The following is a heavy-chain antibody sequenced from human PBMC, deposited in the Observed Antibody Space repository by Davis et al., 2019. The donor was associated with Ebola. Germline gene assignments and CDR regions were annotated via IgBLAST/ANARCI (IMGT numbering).Heavy chain of an antibody. J-gene: IGHJ6*02. CDR2: IKQDGSEM. CDR1: GLSFSNYW. Sequence: GESLKISCAASGLSFSNYWMTWVRLAPGKGPEWVANIKQDGSEMYYVDSVKGRFTISRDNAKNSLYLQMNGLRAEDTAVYYCARVIHGRVQWLYYHYGMDVWGQGTTVTVSS. V-gene: IGHV3-7*03. D-gene: IGHD6-19*01. CDR3: ARVIHGRVQWLYYHYGMDV.